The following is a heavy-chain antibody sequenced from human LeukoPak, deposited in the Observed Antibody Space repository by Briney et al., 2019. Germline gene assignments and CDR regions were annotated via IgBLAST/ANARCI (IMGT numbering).Heavy chain of an antibody. V-gene: IGHV1-2*02. CDR2: IHPNSGGT. J-gene: IGHJ4*02. CDR1: GYTFTAYY. D-gene: IGHD6-13*01. CDR3: ARDLEAAAALDF. Sequence: ASVTVSCRASGYTFTAYYMHWVRQAPGRGLEWMGWIHPNSGGTNYAQKFQGRVTMTRDTSISTASMELSRLTFDDTAVYYCARDLEAAAALDFWGQGTLVTVSS.